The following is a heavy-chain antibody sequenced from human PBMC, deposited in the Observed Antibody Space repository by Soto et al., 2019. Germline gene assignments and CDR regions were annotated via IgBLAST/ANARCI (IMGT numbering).Heavy chain of an antibody. Sequence: SETLSLTCAVYGGSFSGYYWSWIRQPPGKGLEWIGEINHSGRTNYNPSLKSRVTISVDTSKNQFSLKLSSVTAADTAVYYCASELTGDSGNACDIWGQGTMVTVSS. CDR3: ASELTGDSGNACDI. CDR2: INHSGRT. V-gene: IGHV4-34*01. D-gene: IGHD7-27*01. J-gene: IGHJ3*02. CDR1: GGSFSGYY.